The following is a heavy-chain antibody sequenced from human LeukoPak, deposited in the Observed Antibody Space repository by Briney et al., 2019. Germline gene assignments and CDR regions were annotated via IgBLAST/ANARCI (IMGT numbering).Heavy chain of an antibody. Sequence: ASVKVSCKVSGYTLTELSMHWVRQAPGKGLEWMGGFDPEDGETIYAQKFQGRVTMTEDTSTETAYMELTSLRPEDTAVYYCATDFYRGRQFGYWGQGTLVTVSS. CDR2: FDPEDGET. D-gene: IGHD2/OR15-2a*01. CDR1: GYTLTELS. V-gene: IGHV1-24*01. J-gene: IGHJ4*02. CDR3: ATDFYRGRQFGY.